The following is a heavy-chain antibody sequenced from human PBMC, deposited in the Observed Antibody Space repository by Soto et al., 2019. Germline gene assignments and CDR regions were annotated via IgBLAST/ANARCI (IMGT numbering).Heavy chain of an antibody. J-gene: IGHJ5*02. V-gene: IGHV1-3*01. CDR1: GYTFTSYA. D-gene: IGHD1-26*01. CDR3: ARDHIVGATKPPNWFDP. CDR2: INAGNGNT. Sequence: ASVKVSCKASGYTFTSYAMHWVRQAPGQRLEWMGWINAGNGNTKYSQKFQGRVTITRDTSASTAYMELSSLRSEDTAVYYCARDHIVGATKPPNWFDPWGQGTLVTVSS.